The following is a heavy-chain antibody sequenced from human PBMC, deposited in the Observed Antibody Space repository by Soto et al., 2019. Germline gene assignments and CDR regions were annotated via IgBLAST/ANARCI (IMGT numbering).Heavy chain of an antibody. J-gene: IGHJ4*02. V-gene: IGHV1-69*08. Sequence: QVQLVQSGAEVKKPGSSVKVSCKASGGTFSSYTISWVRQAPGQGLEWMGRIIPILGIANYAQKFQGRVTNTADKSTSTAYMELSSLRSEDTAVYYWARDIRGSGKGYWGQGTLVTVSS. CDR2: IIPILGIA. CDR1: GGTFSSYT. D-gene: IGHD3-10*01. CDR3: ARDIRGSGKGY.